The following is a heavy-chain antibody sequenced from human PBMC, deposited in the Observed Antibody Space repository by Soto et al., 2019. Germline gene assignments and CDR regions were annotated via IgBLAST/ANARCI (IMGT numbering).Heavy chain of an antibody. Sequence: QVQVVESGGGVVHPGRSLRLSCVASGFTFRNFAMHWVRQAPGKGLEWVAVIAYDGITNYYADSVKGRFTISRDNSKNTVPLQMSSRRPDDTAFYYGASVEAAGRVSEASYFDHWGQGTLVTVSS. CDR2: IAYDGITN. D-gene: IGHD6-25*01. CDR1: GFTFRNFA. J-gene: IGHJ4*02. V-gene: IGHV3-30*03. CDR3: ASVEAAGRVSEASYFDH.